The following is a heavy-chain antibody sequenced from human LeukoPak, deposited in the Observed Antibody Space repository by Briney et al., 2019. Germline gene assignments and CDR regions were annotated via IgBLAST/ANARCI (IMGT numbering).Heavy chain of an antibody. J-gene: IGHJ4*01. CDR3: ARDGTAAGLYFDL. V-gene: IGHV3-7*01. CDR1: GFTFSAYW. D-gene: IGHD6-13*01. CDR2: IRQDGGEK. Sequence: GGSLRLSYAVSGFTFSAYWMNWVRQAPGKGLEWVASIRQDGGEKSYVDSVKGRFTISRDSTKNSLYLQMSSLRAEDTAVYYCARDGTAAGLYFDLWGQGTLVTVSS.